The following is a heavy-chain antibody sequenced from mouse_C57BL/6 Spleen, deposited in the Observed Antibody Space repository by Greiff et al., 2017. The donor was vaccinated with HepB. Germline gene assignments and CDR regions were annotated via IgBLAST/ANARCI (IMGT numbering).Heavy chain of an antibody. Sequence: VQLQQSGAELVKPGASVKLSCKASGYTFTEYTIHWVKQRSGQGLEWIGWFYPGSGSIKYNEKFKDKATLTADKSSSTVYMERSRLTSEDSAVYFCARHEGGYEGGDWYFDVWGTGTTVTVSS. CDR2: FYPGSGSI. J-gene: IGHJ1*03. CDR1: GYTFTEYT. CDR3: ARHEGGYEGGDWYFDV. V-gene: IGHV1-62-2*01. D-gene: IGHD2-2*01.